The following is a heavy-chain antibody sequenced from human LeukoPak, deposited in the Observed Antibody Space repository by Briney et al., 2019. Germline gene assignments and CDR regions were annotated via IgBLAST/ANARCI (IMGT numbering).Heavy chain of an antibody. CDR3: AKDPSPSIAVSYYMDV. CDR1: GFTFSSYA. J-gene: IGHJ6*03. CDR2: ISGSGGST. Sequence: GGSLRLSCAASGFTFSSYAMSWVRQAPGKGLEWVSAISGSGGSTYYADSVKGRFTISRDNSKNTLYLQMNSLRAEDTAVYYCAKDPSPSIAVSYYMDVWGKGTTVTVSS. D-gene: IGHD6-19*01. V-gene: IGHV3-23*01.